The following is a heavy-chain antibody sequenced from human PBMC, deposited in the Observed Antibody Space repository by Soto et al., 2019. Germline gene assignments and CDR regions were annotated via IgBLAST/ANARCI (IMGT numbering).Heavy chain of an antibody. V-gene: IGHV3-53*01. CDR2: IYSGSST. Sequence: PGGSLRLSCAASGFTVSSNYMSWVRQAPGKGLEWVSVIYSGSSTYYADSVKGRFTISRDNSKNTLYLQMNSLRAEDTAVYNCARSATSGIDYWGQGTLVTVSS. J-gene: IGHJ4*02. CDR3: ARSATSGIDY. D-gene: IGHD6-25*01. CDR1: GFTVSSNY.